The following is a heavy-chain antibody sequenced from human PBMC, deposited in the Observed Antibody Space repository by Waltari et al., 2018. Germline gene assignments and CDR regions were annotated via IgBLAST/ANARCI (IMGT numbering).Heavy chain of an antibody. CDR2: IYTSGNT. Sequence: QMLLQESGPGLVTPSQTLSLTCTVSGGSIRSLTHYWSWIRQPVGKGLEWIGHIYTSGNTNYNPSLKSRVTISVDTSKNHFSLQLNSVTAADTAVYYCAARSHRSRNWFDPWGQGTLVTVSS. J-gene: IGHJ5*02. CDR3: AARSHRSRNWFDP. D-gene: IGHD2-15*01. V-gene: IGHV4-61*02. CDR1: GGSIRSLTHY.